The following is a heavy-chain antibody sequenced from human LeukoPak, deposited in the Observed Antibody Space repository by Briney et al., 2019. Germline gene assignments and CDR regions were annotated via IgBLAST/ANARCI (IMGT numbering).Heavy chain of an antibody. CDR1: GFTFSSYA. Sequence: GGSLRLSCAASGFTFSSYAMSWVRQAPGKGLEWVSLISWDGGSIYYADSVKGRFTISRDNSKNSLYLQMNSLRAEDTALYYCAKASYSSRFYYFYYMDVWGKGTTVTVSS. V-gene: IGHV3-43D*03. CDR2: ISWDGGSI. CDR3: AKASYSSRFYYFYYMDV. J-gene: IGHJ6*03. D-gene: IGHD6-13*01.